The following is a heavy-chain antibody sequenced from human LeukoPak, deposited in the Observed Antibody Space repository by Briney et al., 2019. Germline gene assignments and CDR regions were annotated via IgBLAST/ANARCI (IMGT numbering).Heavy chain of an antibody. CDR2: ISSSGSTI. V-gene: IGHV3-11*01. J-gene: IGHJ4*02. CDR1: GGSISSGGYY. CDR3: ASLDY. Sequence: PSETLSLTCTVSGGSISSGGYYWSWIRQAPGKGLEWVSYISSSGSTIYYADSVKGRFTISRDNAKNSLYLQMNSLRAEDTAVYYCASLDYWGQGTLVTVSS.